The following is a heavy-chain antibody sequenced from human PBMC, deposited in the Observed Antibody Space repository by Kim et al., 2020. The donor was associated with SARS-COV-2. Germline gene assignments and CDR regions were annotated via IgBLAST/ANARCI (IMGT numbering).Heavy chain of an antibody. CDR2: IYYRVVT. J-gene: IGHJ5*01. CDR3: AIGSGWFDS. Sequence: SETLSLTCTVSGASVNSGAYYWSWIRQPPGMPLEWIGFIYYRVVTNYNPSLKSRVTISVDTSKNQFSLRLTSVTAADTGVYYCAIGSGWFDSWGQGTLVTVSS. V-gene: IGHV4-61*08. CDR1: GASVNSGAYY. D-gene: IGHD3-16*01.